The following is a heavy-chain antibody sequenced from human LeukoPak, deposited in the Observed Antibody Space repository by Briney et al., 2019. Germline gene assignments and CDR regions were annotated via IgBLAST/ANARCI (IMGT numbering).Heavy chain of an antibody. CDR3: ARAPTPDCSSTGCYAGIRYYYYYGMDV. J-gene: IGHJ6*02. D-gene: IGHD2-2*01. V-gene: IGHV1-18*01. CDR1: GYTFTSYG. CDR2: ISAYNGNT. Sequence: GASVKVSCKASGYTFTSYGISWVRQAPGQGLEWMGWISAYNGNTNHAQKLQGRVTMTTDTSTSTAYMELRSLRSDDTAVYYCARAPTPDCSSTGCYAGIRYYYYYGMDVWGQGTTVTVSS.